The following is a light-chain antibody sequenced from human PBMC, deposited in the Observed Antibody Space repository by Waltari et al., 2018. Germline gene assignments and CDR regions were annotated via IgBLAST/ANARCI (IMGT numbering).Light chain of an antibody. Sequence: DIQMTQSPSTLSASVGDRVTITCRASQSISSWLAWYQQKPGKAHKLLIYKASSLESGVPSRFSGSGSGTEFTLTISSLQPDDFATYYCQQYNSYWGTFGQGTKVEIK. CDR1: QSISSW. CDR3: QQYNSYWGT. J-gene: IGKJ1*01. V-gene: IGKV1-5*03. CDR2: KAS.